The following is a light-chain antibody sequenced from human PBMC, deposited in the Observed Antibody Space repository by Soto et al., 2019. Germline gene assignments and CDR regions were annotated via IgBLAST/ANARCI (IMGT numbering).Light chain of an antibody. Sequence: LTQPRSVSGSPGQSLTISCTGTSSDVGGYNYVSWYQQHPGKAPKLMMYDVTKRPSGVPDRFSGSKSGNTASLTISGLQAEDEGDYYCCSHAGSYTYVFGTGTKVTVL. CDR2: DVT. CDR3: CSHAGSYTYV. CDR1: SSDVGGYNY. J-gene: IGLJ1*01. V-gene: IGLV2-11*01.